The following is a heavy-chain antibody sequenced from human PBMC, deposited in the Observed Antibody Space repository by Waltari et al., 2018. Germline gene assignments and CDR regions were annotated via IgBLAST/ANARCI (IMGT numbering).Heavy chain of an antibody. CDR1: GFTVSHNY. V-gene: IGHV3-66*01. CDR2: IYSAGGT. Sequence: EVQLVESGGGLVQPGGYLRLSCGISGFTVSHNYMSWVRQAAGKGLEWVSVIYSAGGTYYADSVKDRFIISRDNSENTLYLQMNSLRVEDTAMYYCARAPGFGDYHYDYWGQGTLVTVSS. D-gene: IGHD4-17*01. J-gene: IGHJ4*02. CDR3: ARAPGFGDYHYDY.